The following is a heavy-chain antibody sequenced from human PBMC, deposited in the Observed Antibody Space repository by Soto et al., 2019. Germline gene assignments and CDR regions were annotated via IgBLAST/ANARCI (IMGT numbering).Heavy chain of an antibody. Sequence: LRRSCAASGFTFINYAMNWVRQAPGKGLEWVSYITSSGTYTKYADSVKGRFTISRDNAKNSLYLQMNSLTAEDTAVYSCESELDGIDVWGHGTTVTVSS. CDR2: ITSSGTYT. CDR1: GFTFINYA. V-gene: IGHV3-11*05. CDR3: ESELDGIDV. J-gene: IGHJ6*02.